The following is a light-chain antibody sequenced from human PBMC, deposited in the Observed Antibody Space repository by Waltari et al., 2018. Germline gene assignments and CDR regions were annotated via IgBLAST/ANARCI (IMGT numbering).Light chain of an antibody. Sequence: QSALTQPASVSGTPGQSITISSTGTTSDVGNYDLVSWYQHHPGKAPKLLIFEVFKRLSGVSSRFSGSESGSTASLTISGLQPDDEADYYCCSYAGLGTYVFGSGTKVTVL. J-gene: IGLJ1*01. CDR1: TSDVGNYDL. CDR3: CSYAGLGTYV. CDR2: EVF. V-gene: IGLV2-23*02.